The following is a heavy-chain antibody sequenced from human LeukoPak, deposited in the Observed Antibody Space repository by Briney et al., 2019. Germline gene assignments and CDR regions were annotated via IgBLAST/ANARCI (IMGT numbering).Heavy chain of an antibody. CDR3: ARRSGTYSYFDL. D-gene: IGHD1-26*01. Sequence: GGSLRLSCAASGFSFSSYQMNWVRQAPGKGLEGVSYISSGGSPIYYADSVKGRFTISRDNAKNSLYLQMNSPRAEDTAVYYCARRSGTYSYFDLWGRGTLVTVSS. J-gene: IGHJ2*01. V-gene: IGHV3-48*03. CDR2: ISSGGSPI. CDR1: GFSFSSYQ.